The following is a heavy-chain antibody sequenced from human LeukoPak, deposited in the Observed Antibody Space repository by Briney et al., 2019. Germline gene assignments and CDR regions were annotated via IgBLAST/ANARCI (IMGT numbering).Heavy chain of an antibody. CDR1: GYTFSSYG. CDR3: ARDGRGHWDTRIWYLGNWFDP. D-gene: IGHD6-13*01. J-gene: IGHJ5*02. Sequence: GASVKVSCKASGYTFSSYGISWLRQAPGQGLEWMGWISAYNGNTNYAQKFQGRVTMTTDTSTRAAYMDLRSLRSDDTAVYYCARDGRGHWDTRIWYLGNWFDPWGQGTLVTVSS. V-gene: IGHV1-18*01. CDR2: ISAYNGNT.